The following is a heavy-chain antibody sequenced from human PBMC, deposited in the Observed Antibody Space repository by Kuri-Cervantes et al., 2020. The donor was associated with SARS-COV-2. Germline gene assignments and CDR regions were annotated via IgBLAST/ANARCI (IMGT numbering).Heavy chain of an antibody. Sequence: GESLKISCAASGCTFSSYEMNWVRQAPGKGLEWVSYISSSGSTIYYADSVKGRFTISRDNAKNSLYLQMNSLRAEDMDVYYCARDRGDAFDIWVQGTMVTVSS. V-gene: IGHV3-48*03. CDR3: ARDRGDAFDI. CDR2: ISSSGSTI. J-gene: IGHJ3*02. CDR1: GCTFSSYE.